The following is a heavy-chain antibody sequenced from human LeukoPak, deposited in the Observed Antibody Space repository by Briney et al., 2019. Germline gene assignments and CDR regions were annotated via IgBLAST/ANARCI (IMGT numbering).Heavy chain of an antibody. CDR2: MNPNSGNT. CDR3: ATTEDYENKIFDY. CDR1: GYTFTSYD. V-gene: IGHV1-8*01. D-gene: IGHD3-22*01. J-gene: IGHJ4*02. Sequence: ASVKVSCKASGYTFTSYDINWVRQATGQGLEWMGWMNPNSGNTGYAQKFQGRVTMTRNTSISTAYMELSSLRSEDTAVYYCATTEDYENKIFDYWGQGTLVTVSS.